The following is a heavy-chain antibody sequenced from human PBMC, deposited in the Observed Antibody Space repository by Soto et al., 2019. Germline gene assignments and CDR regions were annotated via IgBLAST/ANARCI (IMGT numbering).Heavy chain of an antibody. J-gene: IGHJ4*02. V-gene: IGHV3-23*01. Sequence: EVQLLESGGGLVQPGGSLRLSCAASGFTFSSYAMSWVRQAPGKGLEWVSAISGSGGSTYYADSVKGRVTISRDNSKNTLYLQMSSMSDEDTAVYYCANSRDWARITMVRGRKLNFDYWGQGTLVTVSS. CDR1: GFTFSSYA. D-gene: IGHD3-10*01. CDR3: ANSRDWARITMVRGRKLNFDY. CDR2: ISGSGGST.